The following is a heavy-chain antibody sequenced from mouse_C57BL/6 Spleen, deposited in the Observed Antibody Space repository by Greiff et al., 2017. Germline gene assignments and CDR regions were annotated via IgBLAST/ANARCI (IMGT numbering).Heavy chain of an antibody. CDR2: IYPGSGST. D-gene: IGHD2-4*01. Sequence: VQLQQPGAELVKPGASVKMSCKASGYTFTSYWITWVKQRPGQGLEWIGDIYPGSGSTNYNEKFKSKATLTVDTSSSTAYMQLSSLTSEDSAVYYCARGGATMITWYFDVWGTGTTVTVSS. CDR3: ARGGATMITWYFDV. V-gene: IGHV1-55*01. J-gene: IGHJ1*03. CDR1: GYTFTSYW.